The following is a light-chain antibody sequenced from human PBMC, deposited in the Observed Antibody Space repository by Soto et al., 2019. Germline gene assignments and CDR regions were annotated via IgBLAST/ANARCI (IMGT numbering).Light chain of an antibody. Sequence: QSVLTQVASVSGSPGQLITISCTGTSSDVGTFNLVSWYQQHPGKAPRLMIYEVIKRPSGVSNRFSGSKSGNTASLTISGLQAEDEADYYCCSYAGRSVYVFGTGTVVTVL. CDR2: EVI. CDR3: CSYAGRSVYV. CDR1: SSDVGTFNL. V-gene: IGLV2-23*02. J-gene: IGLJ1*01.